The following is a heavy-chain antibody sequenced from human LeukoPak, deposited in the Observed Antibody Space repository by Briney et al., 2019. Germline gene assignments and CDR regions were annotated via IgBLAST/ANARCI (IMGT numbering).Heavy chain of an antibody. CDR2: IYYSGST. D-gene: IGHD3-22*01. CDR1: GGSISSGGYY. Sequence: PSQTLSLTCTVSGGSISSGGYYWSWIRQHPGKGLEWIGYIYYSGSTYYNPSLKSRVTISVDTSKNQFSLKLSSVTAADTAVYYCARAIFNYYDSSGTIFDYWGQGTLVTVSS. J-gene: IGHJ4*02. CDR3: ARAIFNYYDSSGTIFDY. V-gene: IGHV4-31*03.